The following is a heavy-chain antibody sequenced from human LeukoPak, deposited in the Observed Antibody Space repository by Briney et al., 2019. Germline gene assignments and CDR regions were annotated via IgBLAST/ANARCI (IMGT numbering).Heavy chain of an antibody. CDR3: ARDRPSLLWVGELSGWFDP. Sequence: PGGSLRLSCAASGFTLSSYWMHWVSQALGKGLVWVSRINSDGSSTSYADSVKGRFTISRDNAKNTLYLQMNSLRAEDTAVYYCARDRPSLLWVGELSGWFDPWGQGTLVTVSS. CDR2: INSDGSST. V-gene: IGHV3-74*01. CDR1: GFTLSSYW. D-gene: IGHD3-10*01. J-gene: IGHJ5*02.